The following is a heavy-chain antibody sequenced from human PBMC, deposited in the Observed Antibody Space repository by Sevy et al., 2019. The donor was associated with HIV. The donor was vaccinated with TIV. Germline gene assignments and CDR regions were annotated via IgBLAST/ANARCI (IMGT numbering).Heavy chain of an antibody. D-gene: IGHD3-9*01. J-gene: IGHJ4*02. CDR3: ASGIFNFDY. CDR1: GLSFSDYS. CDR2: ISGSSSPI. Sequence: GGSLRLSCAASGLSFSDYSMNWVRQAPGKGLEWVSYISGSSSPIYYADSVKGRFTISRDNAKNSLYLQMNTLRDEDTAIYYCASGIFNFDYWGRGTLVTVSS. V-gene: IGHV3-48*02.